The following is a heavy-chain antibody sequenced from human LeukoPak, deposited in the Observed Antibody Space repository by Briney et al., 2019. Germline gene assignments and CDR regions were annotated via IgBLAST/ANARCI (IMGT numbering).Heavy chain of an antibody. J-gene: IGHJ4*02. D-gene: IGHD2-21*01. CDR3: ARGIYGDYGLDY. Sequence: PSETLSLTCSFSGGSISIYYWSWIRQPAGKGLEWIGRIFTSGSTNYNPSLKNRVTMSIDTSKNEFSLKLSSVTAADTAVYFCARGIYGDYGLDYWGQGTLVTVSS. CDR2: IFTSGST. CDR1: GGSISIYY. V-gene: IGHV4-4*07.